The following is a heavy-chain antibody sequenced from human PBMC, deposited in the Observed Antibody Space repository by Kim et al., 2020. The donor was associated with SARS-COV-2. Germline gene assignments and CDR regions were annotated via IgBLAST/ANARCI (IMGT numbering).Heavy chain of an antibody. CDR2: ISYTGFTM. CDR3: ASDSVSGFHNDY. CDR1: EFTFSDYN. Sequence: GGSLRLSCAASEFTFSDYNMHWVRQAPGKGLEWISYISYTGFTMYYADSVKGRFTISRDNAKNSLFLQMDSLRADDTAVYYCASDSVSGFHNDYWGQGTQVTVSS. V-gene: IGHV3-48*04. J-gene: IGHJ4*02. D-gene: IGHD3-3*01.